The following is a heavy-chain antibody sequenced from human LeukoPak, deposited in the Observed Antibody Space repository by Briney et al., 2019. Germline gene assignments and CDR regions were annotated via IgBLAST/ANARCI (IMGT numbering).Heavy chain of an antibody. J-gene: IGHJ5*02. D-gene: IGHD1-7*01. Sequence: GASVKVSCKASGYTFTGYYMHWVRQAPGQGLEWMGWINPNSGGTNYAQKFQGRVTMTRDTSISTAYMELSRLRSDDTAVYYCAGSSVITGTTYWFDPWGQGTLVTVSS. CDR3: AGSSVITGTTYWFDP. V-gene: IGHV1-2*02. CDR2: INPNSGGT. CDR1: GYTFTGYY.